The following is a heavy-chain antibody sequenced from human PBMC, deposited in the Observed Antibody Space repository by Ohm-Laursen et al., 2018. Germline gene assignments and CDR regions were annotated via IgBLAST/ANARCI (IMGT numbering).Heavy chain of an antibody. CDR1: GFTFSSYG. D-gene: IGHD6-19*01. J-gene: IGHJ4*02. Sequence: SLRLSCTASGFTFSSYGMHWVRQAPGKGLEWVAVISYDGSNKYYADSMKGRFTISRDNPKNTLYLQMNSLRAEDTAVYYCASIAVAPAWGQGTLVTVSS. CDR2: ISYDGSNK. CDR3: ASIAVAPA. V-gene: IGHV3-30*03.